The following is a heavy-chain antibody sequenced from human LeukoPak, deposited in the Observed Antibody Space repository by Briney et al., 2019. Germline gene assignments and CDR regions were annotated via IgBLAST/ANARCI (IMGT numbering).Heavy chain of an antibody. CDR1: GGSISSSSYY. CDR3: ARHARSNSWYRWVWFDP. D-gene: IGHD6-13*01. V-gene: IGHV4-39*01. CDR2: IYCSGST. Sequence: SETLSLTCTVSGGSISSSSYYWGWIRQPPGKGLEWIGSIYCSGSTYYNPSLKSRVTISVDTSKNQFSLKLSSVTAADTAVYYCARHARSNSWYRWVWFDPWGQGTLVTVSS. J-gene: IGHJ5*02.